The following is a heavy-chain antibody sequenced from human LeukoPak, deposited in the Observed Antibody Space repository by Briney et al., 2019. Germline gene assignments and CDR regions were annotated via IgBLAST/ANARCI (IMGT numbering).Heavy chain of an antibody. CDR2: ISSSSSYI. CDR3: ARESSGSPDY. V-gene: IGHV3-21*01. D-gene: IGHD1-26*01. J-gene: IGHJ4*02. CDR1: GFTFSSYS. Sequence: GGSLRLSCAASGFTFSSYSMNWVRQAPGKGLEWVSSISSSSSYIYYADSVKGRFTISRDNAKNSLYPQMNSLRAEDTAVYYCARESSGSPDYWGQGTLVTVSS.